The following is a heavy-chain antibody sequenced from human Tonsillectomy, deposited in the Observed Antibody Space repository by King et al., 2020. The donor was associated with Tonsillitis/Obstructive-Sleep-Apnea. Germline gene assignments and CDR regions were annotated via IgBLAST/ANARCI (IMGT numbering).Heavy chain of an antibody. J-gene: IGHJ4*02. D-gene: IGHD3-22*01. Sequence: QLQESGPGLVKPSETLSLTCTVSGGSISSYYWSWIRQPPGKGLEWIGYIYYSGSTNYNPSLKSRVTISVDTSKNQFSLKLSSVTAADTAVDYCARHGARDSSRFDYWGQGTLVTVSS. CDR2: IYYSGST. V-gene: IGHV4-59*08. CDR1: GGSISSYY. CDR3: ARHGARDSSRFDY.